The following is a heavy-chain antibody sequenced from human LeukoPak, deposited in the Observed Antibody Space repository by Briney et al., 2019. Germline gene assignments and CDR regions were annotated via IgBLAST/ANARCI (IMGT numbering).Heavy chain of an antibody. D-gene: IGHD3-16*02. CDR1: GGSISSYY. V-gene: IGHV4-59*01. CDR3: ARGTYYDYVWRSYRYDGPFDY. Sequence: SETLSLTCTVSGGSISSYYWSWIRQPPGKGLEWIGYIYYSGSTNYNPSLKSRATISVDTTKNQFSLKLSSMTDADTAVYYCARGTYYDYVWRSYRYDGPFDYWGQGTLVTVSS. J-gene: IGHJ4*02. CDR2: IYYSGST.